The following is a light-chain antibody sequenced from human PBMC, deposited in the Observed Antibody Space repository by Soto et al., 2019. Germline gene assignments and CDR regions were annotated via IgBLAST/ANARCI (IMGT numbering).Light chain of an antibody. CDR3: QSYDSSLSGVV. CDR2: GNF. V-gene: IGLV1-40*01. Sequence: QSVLTQPPSVSGAPGQGVTISCAGGSSSIGAGYDVHWYQQLPGTAPKLLIYGNFNRPSGVPDRFSGSKSGTSASLAITGLQAGDEADYYCQSYDSSLSGVVFGGGTQLTVL. CDR1: SSSIGAGYD. J-gene: IGLJ2*01.